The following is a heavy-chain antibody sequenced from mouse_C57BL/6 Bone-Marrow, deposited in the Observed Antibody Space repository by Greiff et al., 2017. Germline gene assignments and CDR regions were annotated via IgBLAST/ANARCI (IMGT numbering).Heavy chain of an antibody. J-gene: IGHJ4*01. CDR2: IWSDGST. V-gene: IGHV2-6*03. CDR1: GFSLTSYG. D-gene: IGHD2-4*01. Sequence: QVQLQQSGPGLVAPSQSLSITCTVSGFSLTSYGVHWVRQPPGKGLEWLVVIWSDGSTTYNSALKSRLSISKDNSKSQVFLKMNSLQTDDTAMYYCARRGTIDDYDDYYAMDYWGQGTSVTVSS. CDR3: ARRGTIDDYDDYYAMDY.